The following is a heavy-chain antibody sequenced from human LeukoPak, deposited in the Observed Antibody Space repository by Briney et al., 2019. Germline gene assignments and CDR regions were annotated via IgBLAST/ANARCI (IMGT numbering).Heavy chain of an antibody. D-gene: IGHD3-22*01. Sequence: ASVNVSCKASGYTFTSYDINWVREATGQGLEWMGWINPNSGNTGYAQKFQGRVTMTRNTSISTAYMELSSLRSEDTAVYYCARGQDSSGYYSYYYYYYMDVWGKGTTVTVSS. J-gene: IGHJ6*03. CDR2: INPNSGNT. CDR3: ARGQDSSGYYSYYYYYYMDV. V-gene: IGHV1-8*01. CDR1: GYTFTSYD.